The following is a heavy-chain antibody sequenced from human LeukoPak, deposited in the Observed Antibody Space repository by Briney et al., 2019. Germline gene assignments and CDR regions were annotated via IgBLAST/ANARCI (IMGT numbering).Heavy chain of an antibody. D-gene: IGHD5-18*01. J-gene: IGHJ2*01. CDR2: IYYSGST. Sequence: SETLSLTCTVSGGSISSSSYYWGWIRQPPGKGLEWIGSIYYSGSTYYNPSLKSRVTISVDTSKNQFSLKLSSVTAADTAVYYCARTGIQLWLRTSGYFDLWGRGTLVTVSS. CDR1: GGSISSSSYY. CDR3: ARTGIQLWLRTSGYFDL. V-gene: IGHV4-39*01.